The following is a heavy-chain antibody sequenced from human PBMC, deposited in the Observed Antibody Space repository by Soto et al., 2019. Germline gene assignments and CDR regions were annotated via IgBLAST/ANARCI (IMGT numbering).Heavy chain of an antibody. Sequence: WGSLRLSCAASGFTFTSYVMHWVRQAPGKGLEWVAVITYDGSFQYYADSVKGRFTISRDNSKNTLSLHLNTLKPEDTAVYHCAKDRVGGTFYTPLAFWGQGTQVTVSS. CDR3: AKDRVGGTFYTPLAF. CDR1: GFTFTSYV. CDR2: ITYDGSFQ. D-gene: IGHD1-7*01. V-gene: IGHV3-30*18. J-gene: IGHJ4*02.